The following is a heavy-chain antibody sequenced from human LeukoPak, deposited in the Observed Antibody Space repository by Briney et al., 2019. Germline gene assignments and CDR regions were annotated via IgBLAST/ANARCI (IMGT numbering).Heavy chain of an antibody. CDR1: GFAFSDSW. Sequence: GGSLRLSCVASGFAFSDSWMSWVRQAPGKGLEWVANIRHDGNAKYYVPSVRGRFTISRDNAKNSLYLQMNSLTDEDTALYYCATSHDSAGNDWGQGTLVTVSS. CDR3: ATSHDSAGND. CDR2: IRHDGNAK. J-gene: IGHJ4*02. V-gene: IGHV3-7*01. D-gene: IGHD3-22*01.